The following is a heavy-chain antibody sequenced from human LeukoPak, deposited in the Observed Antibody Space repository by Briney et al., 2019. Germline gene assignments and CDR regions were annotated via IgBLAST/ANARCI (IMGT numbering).Heavy chain of an antibody. V-gene: IGHV4-34*01. CDR2: INHSGST. CDR1: GGSFSGSY. CDR3: ARRYGSGSAYNWFDP. J-gene: IGHJ5*02. D-gene: IGHD3-10*01. Sequence: SETLSLTCAVYGGSFSGSYWNWIRQPPGKGLEWIGEINHSGSTNYNPSLKSRVTISVDTSKNQFFLKLSSVTAADTAVYYCARRYGSGSAYNWFDPWGQGTLVTVSS.